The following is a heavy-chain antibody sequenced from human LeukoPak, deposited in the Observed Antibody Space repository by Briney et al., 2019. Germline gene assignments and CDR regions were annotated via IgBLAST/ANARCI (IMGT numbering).Heavy chain of an antibody. J-gene: IGHJ4*02. D-gene: IGHD4-17*01. CDR3: ARGPFYGDKPIDY. Sequence: GSLRLSCAASGFTFSSYGMHWVRQAPGKGLEWVAVISYDGSNKYYADSVKGRFTISRDNSKNTLYLQMGSLRAEDMALYYCARGPFYGDKPIDYWGQGTLVTVSS. V-gene: IGHV3-30*03. CDR2: ISYDGSNK. CDR1: GFTFSSYG.